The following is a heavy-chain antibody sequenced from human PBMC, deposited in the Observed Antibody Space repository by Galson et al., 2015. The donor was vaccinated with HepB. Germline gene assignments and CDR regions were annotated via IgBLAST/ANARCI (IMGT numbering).Heavy chain of an antibody. Sequence: SLRLSCAASGFTFSSYWMSWVRQAPGKGLEWVANIKQDGSEKYYVDSVKGRFTISRDNAKNSLYLQMNSLRAEDTAVYYCARESYYYGSGSYYNWAYYYYGMDVWGQGTTVTVSS. V-gene: IGHV3-7*01. CDR1: GFTFSSYW. J-gene: IGHJ6*02. D-gene: IGHD3-10*01. CDR2: IKQDGSEK. CDR3: ARESYYYGSGSYYNWAYYYYGMDV.